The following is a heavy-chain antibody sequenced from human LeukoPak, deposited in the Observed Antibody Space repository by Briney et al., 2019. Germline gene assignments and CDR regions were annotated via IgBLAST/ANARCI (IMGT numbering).Heavy chain of an antibody. J-gene: IGHJ5*02. D-gene: IGHD1-26*01. CDR1: GYTFTSHG. CDR2: ITPSGDNT. CDR3: ARDNSVGDYAWWFDP. Sequence: ASVKVSCKASGYTFTSHGISWVRQAPGQGLEWLGLITPSGDNTWYAQKFHRRVTMTRDLSTSTDYLELSSLIYDDTAVYYCARDNSVGDYAWWFDPWGQGTLVTVSS. V-gene: IGHV1-46*01.